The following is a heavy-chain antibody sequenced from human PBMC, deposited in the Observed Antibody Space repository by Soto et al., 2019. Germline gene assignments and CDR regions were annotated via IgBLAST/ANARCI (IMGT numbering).Heavy chain of an antibody. D-gene: IGHD2-21*02. CDR3: ARVDLGDALDY. Sequence: EVQLVESGGDMVQPGGSLRLSCVASGITLSSLEVTWVRQAPGKGLEWLTYISNSGSTKHYADSVKGRFTVSRDNAKNSVFLQMNSLRAEDTAIYYCARVDLGDALDYWGQGTLVTVSS. J-gene: IGHJ4*02. V-gene: IGHV3-48*03. CDR1: GITLSSLE. CDR2: ISNSGSTK.